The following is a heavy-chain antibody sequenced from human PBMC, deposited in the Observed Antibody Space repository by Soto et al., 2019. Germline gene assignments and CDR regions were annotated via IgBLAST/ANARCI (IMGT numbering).Heavy chain of an antibody. CDR2: ISFDGSNK. CDR3: AKHGIAWDQTLSQPDWFHP. D-gene: IGHD2-2*01. V-gene: IGHV3-30*18. Sequence: QVQLVESGGGVVQPGRSLRLSCAASGFTFSNYAIHWVRQAPGRGLEWVTVISFDGSNKYYADSVKGRFTISRDNSKNTVYLKMNSLRVEDTAVYYCAKHGIAWDQTLSQPDWFHPWGQGTLVTVSS. CDR1: GFTFSNYA. J-gene: IGHJ5*02.